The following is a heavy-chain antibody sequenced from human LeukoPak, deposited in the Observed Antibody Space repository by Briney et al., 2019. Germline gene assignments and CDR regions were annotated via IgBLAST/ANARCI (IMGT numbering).Heavy chain of an antibody. V-gene: IGHV3-64*01. J-gene: IGHJ3*02. CDR1: GFAFLAYN. D-gene: IGHD4-17*01. CDR3: ARASYGHYDALDI. Sequence: GGSLRLSCAASGFAFLAYNMHWVRQAPGEGLEYVSGISTSGDSTNSANSVKGRFTISRDNSRNTLYLQMDNLRAEDMAVYHCARASYGHYDALDIWGQGTLVTVSS. CDR2: ISTSGDST.